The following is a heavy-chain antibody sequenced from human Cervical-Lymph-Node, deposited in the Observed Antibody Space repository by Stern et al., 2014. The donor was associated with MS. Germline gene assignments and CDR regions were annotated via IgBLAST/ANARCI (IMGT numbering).Heavy chain of an antibody. J-gene: IGHJ6*02. V-gene: IGHV1-69*01. CDR2: IIPIFGTA. CDR1: GGTFSSYA. Sequence: QVQLVQSGAEVKKPGSSVTVSCKASGGTFSSYAISWVRQAPGHGLEWIGGIIPIFGTANHAQKFQGRVTITADESTSTAYMELSSLRSEDTAVYYCARGELKEGLVRGMDVWGQGTTVTVSS. CDR3: ARGELKEGLVRGMDV. D-gene: IGHD1-26*01.